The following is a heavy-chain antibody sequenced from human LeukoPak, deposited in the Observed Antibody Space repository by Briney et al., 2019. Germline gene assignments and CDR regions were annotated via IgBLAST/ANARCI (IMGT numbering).Heavy chain of an antibody. D-gene: IGHD6-13*01. Sequence: GGSLRLSCAASGFTFSSYSMNWVRQAPGKGLEWVSSISSSSSYIYYVDSVKGRFTISRDNAKNSLYLQMNSLRAEDTAIYYCARDSSSWYSAFDIWGQGTMVTVSS. CDR1: GFTFSSYS. J-gene: IGHJ3*02. CDR2: ISSSSSYI. CDR3: ARDSSSWYSAFDI. V-gene: IGHV3-21*01.